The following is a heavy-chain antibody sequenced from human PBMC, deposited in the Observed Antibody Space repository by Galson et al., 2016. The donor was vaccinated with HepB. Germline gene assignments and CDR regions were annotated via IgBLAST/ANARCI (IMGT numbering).Heavy chain of an antibody. CDR1: GFSFGTYA. V-gene: IGHV3-23*01. Sequence: SLRLSCAGSGFSFGTYAMSWVRQAPGKGLEWVSGIRGSGGGIDYADSVKGRFTISRDNSKNTLYLQMSSLRAEDTAVYYCAKERGRRLIMVRGVVDPFDIWGQGSLVTVSS. CDR3: AKERGRRLIMVRGVVDPFDI. CDR2: IRGSGGGI. J-gene: IGHJ3*02. D-gene: IGHD3-10*01.